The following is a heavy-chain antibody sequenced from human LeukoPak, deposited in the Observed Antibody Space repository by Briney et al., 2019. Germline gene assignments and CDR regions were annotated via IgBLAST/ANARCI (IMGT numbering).Heavy chain of an antibody. J-gene: IGHJ4*02. CDR2: IRYDETKT. CDR3: AKSHLPNSYSGTYYCDY. D-gene: IGHD1-26*01. CDR1: GFTFSSYG. V-gene: IGHV3-30*02. Sequence: GGSLRLSCAASGFTFSSYGMHWVRQAPAKGLEWLAFIRYDETKTFYGDSVKGRFTISRDNSKNTLYPQMNSLRAEDTAVYYCAKSHLPNSYSGTYYCDYWGQGTQVTVSS.